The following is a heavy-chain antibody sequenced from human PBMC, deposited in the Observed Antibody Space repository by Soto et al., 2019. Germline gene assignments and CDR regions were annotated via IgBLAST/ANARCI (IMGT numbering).Heavy chain of an antibody. V-gene: IGHV3-15*07. D-gene: IGHD6-6*01. Sequence: GGSLRLSCAASGFTFSNAWMNWVRQAPGKGLEWVSRIKSKTDGGTTDYTAPVKDRFTISRDDSKNTLYLQMNSLKTEDTAVYYCTTDRLSLGSPKLYYYYGMDVWGQGTTVTVSS. CDR1: GFTFSNAW. J-gene: IGHJ6*02. CDR2: IKSKTDGGTT. CDR3: TTDRLSLGSPKLYYYYGMDV.